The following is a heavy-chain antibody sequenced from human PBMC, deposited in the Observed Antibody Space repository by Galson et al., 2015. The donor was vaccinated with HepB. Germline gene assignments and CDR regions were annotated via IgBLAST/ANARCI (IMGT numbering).Heavy chain of an antibody. D-gene: IGHD6-19*01. CDR1: GDSVSSNSAA. Sequence: CAISGDSVSSNSAAWNWIRQSPSRGLEWLGRTYYRSKWYNDYAVSVKSRITINPDTSKNQFSLKLSSVTAADTAVYYCAREGSIAVAGTFDYWGQGTLVTVSS. J-gene: IGHJ4*02. CDR2: TYYRSKWYN. V-gene: IGHV6-1*01. CDR3: AREGSIAVAGTFDY.